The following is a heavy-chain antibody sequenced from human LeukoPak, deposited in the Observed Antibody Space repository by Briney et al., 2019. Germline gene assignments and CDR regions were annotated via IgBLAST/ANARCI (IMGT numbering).Heavy chain of an antibody. CDR2: IKQDGSEK. V-gene: IGHV3-7*01. CDR1: GFTFSSYR. J-gene: IGHJ5*02. D-gene: IGHD3-3*02. CDR3: ARGHFWSGYSWFDP. Sequence: GGSLRLSCAASGFTFSSYRMSLVRQAPGKGLEWVANIKQDGSEKYYVDSVKGRFTIYRDNAKNSLYLQMNSLRAEDTAVYYCARGHFWSGYSWFDPWGQGTLVTVSS.